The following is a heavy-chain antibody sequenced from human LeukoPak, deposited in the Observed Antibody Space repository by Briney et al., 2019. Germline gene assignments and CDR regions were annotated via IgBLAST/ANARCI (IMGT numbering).Heavy chain of an antibody. CDR3: ATYSSLNRREFQY. CDR1: GFTFSNYA. V-gene: IGHV3-23*01. J-gene: IGHJ1*01. D-gene: IGHD3-22*01. Sequence: GSLRLSCAASGFTFSNYAMTWVRQAPGKGLEWVSAVSGSGSSTYYADSVKGRFTISRDNAKNSLYLQMNSLRAEDTAVYYCATYSSLNRREFQYWGQGTLLTVSS. CDR2: VSGSGSST.